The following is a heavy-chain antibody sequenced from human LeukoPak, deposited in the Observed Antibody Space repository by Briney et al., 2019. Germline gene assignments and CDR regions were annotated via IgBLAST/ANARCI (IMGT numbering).Heavy chain of an antibody. J-gene: IGHJ3*02. Sequence: PGGSLRLSCAASGFIFSNAWMSWVRQAPGKGLEWVSAISGSGGSTYYADSVKGRFTISRDNSKNTLYLQMNSLRAEDTAVYYCAKEGKSSSWANDAFDIWGQGTMVTVSS. CDR3: AKEGKSSSWANDAFDI. V-gene: IGHV3-23*01. CDR1: GFIFSNAW. D-gene: IGHD6-13*01. CDR2: ISGSGGST.